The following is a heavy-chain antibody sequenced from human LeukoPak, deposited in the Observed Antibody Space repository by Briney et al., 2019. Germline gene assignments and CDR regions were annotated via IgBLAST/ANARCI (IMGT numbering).Heavy chain of an antibody. Sequence: SETLSLTCTVSGGSISSYYWSWIRQPPGKGLEWIGYIYTSGSTNYNPSLKSRVTISVDTSKNQFSLKLSSVTAADTAVYYCARRQTCFDYWGQGTLVTVSS. V-gene: IGHV4-4*09. CDR3: ARRQTCFDY. J-gene: IGHJ4*02. CDR1: GGSISSYY. CDR2: IYTSGST.